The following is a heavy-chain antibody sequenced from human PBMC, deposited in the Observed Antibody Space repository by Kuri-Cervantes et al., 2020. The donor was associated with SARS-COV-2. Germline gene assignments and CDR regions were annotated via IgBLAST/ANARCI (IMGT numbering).Heavy chain of an antibody. CDR2: INPSGGST. Sequence: ASVKVPCKASGYTFTSYYMHWVRQAPGQGLEWMGIINPSGGSTSYAQKFQGRVTMTRDTSTSTVYMELSSLRSEDTAVYYCATLSYDIHYYYYYYMDVWGKGTTVTVSS. J-gene: IGHJ6*03. V-gene: IGHV1-46*03. CDR3: ATLSYDIHYYYYYYMDV. CDR1: GYTFTSYY. D-gene: IGHD1-26*01.